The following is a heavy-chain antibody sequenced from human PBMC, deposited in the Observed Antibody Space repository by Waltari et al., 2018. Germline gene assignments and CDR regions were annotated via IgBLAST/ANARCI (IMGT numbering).Heavy chain of an antibody. CDR2: IIPTLGIA. CDR1: GGTFSSYA. D-gene: IGHD6-19*01. J-gene: IGHJ4*02. CDR3: ARREGSSGWYEGLEGGFDY. V-gene: IGHV1-69*04. Sequence: QVQLVQSGAEVKKPGSSVKVSCKASGGTFSSYAISWVRQAPGQGLEWMGGIIPTLGIANYAQKFQGRVTITADESTSTAYMELSSLRSEDTAVYYCARREGSSGWYEGLEGGFDYWGQGTLVTVSS.